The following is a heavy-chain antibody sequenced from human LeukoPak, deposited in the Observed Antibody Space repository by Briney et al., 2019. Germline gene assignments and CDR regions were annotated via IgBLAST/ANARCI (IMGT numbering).Heavy chain of an antibody. CDR2: ISWNSGSI. Sequence: GGSLRLSCAASGFTFDDYAMHWVRQAPGKGLEWVSGISWNSGSIGYADSVKGRFTISRDNAKNSLYLQMNSLRAEDTALYYCAKDIGRVRGVIIRRDDAFDIWGQGTMVTVSS. CDR1: GFTFDDYA. D-gene: IGHD3-10*01. V-gene: IGHV3-9*01. J-gene: IGHJ3*02. CDR3: AKDIGRVRGVIIRRDDAFDI.